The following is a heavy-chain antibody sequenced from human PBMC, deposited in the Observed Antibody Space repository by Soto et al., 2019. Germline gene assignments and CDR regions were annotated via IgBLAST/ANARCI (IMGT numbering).Heavy chain of an antibody. CDR2: IYWDDDK. CDR1: GFSLSTRGLG. Sequence: QITLKESGPTLVKPTQTLTLTCTFSGFSLSTRGLGVGWIRQPPGKALEWLALIYWDDDKRYSPSLKSRLTITTDTSKNQVVLTMTNMDPVDTATYYWAHDLLNCTTTICYNCVFDIWGQGTLVTVSS. J-gene: IGHJ3*02. D-gene: IGHD2-2*02. CDR3: AHDLLNCTTTICYNCVFDI. V-gene: IGHV2-5*02.